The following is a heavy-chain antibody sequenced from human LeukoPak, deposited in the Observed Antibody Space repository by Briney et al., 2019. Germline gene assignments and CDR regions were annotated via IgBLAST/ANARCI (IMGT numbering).Heavy chain of an antibody. Sequence: GASVKVSCKSSGYTLTTHDITWVRQVPGQGLEWMGWMNPKNANTGYAQKFQGRVTMTRDTTTSTAYMELSSLTSDDTAVYYCARPDNSSWYPNWVYWGQGSLVTIYS. CDR2: MNPKNANT. D-gene: IGHD6-13*01. CDR3: ARPDNSSWYPNWVY. CDR1: GYTLTTHD. J-gene: IGHJ4*02. V-gene: IGHV1-8*01.